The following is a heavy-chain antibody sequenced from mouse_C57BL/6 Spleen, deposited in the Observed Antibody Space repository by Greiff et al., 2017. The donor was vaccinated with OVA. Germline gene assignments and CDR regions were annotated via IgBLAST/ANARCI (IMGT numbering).Heavy chain of an antibody. V-gene: IGHV1-52*01. J-gene: IGHJ2*01. D-gene: IGHD2-5*01. CDR2: IDPSDSET. Sequence: QVQLQQPGAELVRPGSSVKLSCKASGYTFTSYWMHWVKQRPIQGLEWIGNIDPSDSETHYNQKFKDKATLTVDKSSSTAYMQLSSLTSEDAAVDYCARGDSNYYGDYWGQGTTLTVSS. CDR3: ARGDSNYYGDY. CDR1: GYTFTSYW.